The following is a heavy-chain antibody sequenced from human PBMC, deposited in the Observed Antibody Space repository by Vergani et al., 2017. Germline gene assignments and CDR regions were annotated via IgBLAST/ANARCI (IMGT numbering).Heavy chain of an antibody. CDR1: GGSISSGDYY. Sequence: QVQLPESGPGLVKPSQTLSLTCTVSGGSISSGDYYWSWIRQPPGKGLEWIGYIYYSGSTYYNPSLKSRVTISVDTSRNQISLKLTSVTATDTAIYFCARGNPYVDFDIWGQGTMITVSS. D-gene: IGHD3-16*01. V-gene: IGHV4-30-4*01. CDR2: IYYSGST. CDR3: ARGNPYVDFDI. J-gene: IGHJ3*02.